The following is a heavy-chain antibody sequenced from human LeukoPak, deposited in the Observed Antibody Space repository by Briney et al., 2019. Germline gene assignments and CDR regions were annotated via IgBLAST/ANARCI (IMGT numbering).Heavy chain of an antibody. CDR1: GYTFTGYY. Sequence: ASVKVSCKASGYTFTGYYMHWVRQAPGQGLEWMAWINPNSGGTNYAQKFQGRVTMTRDTSISTAYMELSRVRSDDTAVYYCARGAYFGNFGIGTSYYYYYMDVWGKGTTVTVSS. V-gene: IGHV1-2*02. D-gene: IGHD2/OR15-2a*01. CDR3: ARGAYFGNFGIGTSYYYYYMDV. CDR2: INPNSGGT. J-gene: IGHJ6*03.